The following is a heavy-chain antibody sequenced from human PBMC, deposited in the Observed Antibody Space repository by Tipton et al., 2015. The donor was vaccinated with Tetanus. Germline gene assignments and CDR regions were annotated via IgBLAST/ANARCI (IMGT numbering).Heavy chain of an antibody. CDR3: ARDRGVRGGYYYYHGMDV. CDR1: GGSIRSSNW. Sequence: SLRLSCAVSGGSIRSSNWWSWVRQTPGKGLEWIGEIYHSGTTNYNPSLKSRVTMSVDNSKNQFSLKLNSVTAADTAVYYCARDRGVRGGYYYYHGMDVWGQGTTVTVSS. V-gene: IGHV4-4*02. J-gene: IGHJ6*02. D-gene: IGHD3-10*01. CDR2: IYHSGTT.